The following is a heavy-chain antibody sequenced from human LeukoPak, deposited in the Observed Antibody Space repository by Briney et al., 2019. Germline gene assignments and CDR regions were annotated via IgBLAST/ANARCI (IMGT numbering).Heavy chain of an antibody. D-gene: IGHD1-7*01. CDR2: IFNTGSA. Sequence: SETLSLTCTVSGASVNNFYWSWIRQAPGKGLEWIGHIFNTGSANYNPSLKSRVSISLDTSKNQVSLQLSSVTAADTAVYYCARELKLRHDALDTWGQGTLVAVSS. J-gene: IGHJ3*02. CDR1: GASVNNFY. V-gene: IGHV4-59*02. CDR3: ARELKLRHDALDT.